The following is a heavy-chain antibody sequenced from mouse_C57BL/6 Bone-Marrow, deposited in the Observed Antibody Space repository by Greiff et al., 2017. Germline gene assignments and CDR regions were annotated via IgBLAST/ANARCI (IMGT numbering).Heavy chain of an antibody. D-gene: IGHD5-1-1*01. V-gene: IGHV1-63*01. Sequence: VQLQQSGAELVRPGTSVTMSCKASGYTFTNYWIGWAKQRPGHGLEWIGDIYPGGGYTNYNEKFKGQAPLTADKSSSTAYMQFSSLTSEDSAIYYSARSAGYHAGWYLDVWGTGTTVTVSS. CDR3: ARSAGYHAGWYLDV. CDR1: GYTFTNYW. J-gene: IGHJ1*03. CDR2: IYPGGGYT.